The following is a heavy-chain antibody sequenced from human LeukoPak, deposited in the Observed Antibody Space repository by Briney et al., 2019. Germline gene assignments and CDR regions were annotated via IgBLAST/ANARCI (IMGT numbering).Heavy chain of an antibody. CDR2: IYTTGRT. J-gene: IGHJ4*02. D-gene: IGHD4-23*01. V-gene: IGHV4-4*09. Sequence: SETLSLTCSVSGGSVNSYYWSWIRQPPGKGLEWIGYIYTTGRTNYNPSLKSRVSMSVDTSKNQFSLKLTSVTAADTAVYYCARGGKATVVTMWGQGILVTVSS. CDR1: GGSVNSYY. CDR3: ARGGKATVVTM.